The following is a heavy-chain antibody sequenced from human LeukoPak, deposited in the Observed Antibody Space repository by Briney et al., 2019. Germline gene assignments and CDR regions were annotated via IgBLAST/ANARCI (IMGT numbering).Heavy chain of an antibody. CDR1: GFTFSSYG. Sequence: PGGSLRLSCAASGFTFSSYGMHWVRQAPGKGLEWVAVISYDGSNKYYADSVKGRFTISRDNSKNTLYLQMNSLRAEDTAVYYCARDTGSSSSFGYYYGSGSSNWFDPWGQGTLVTVSS. V-gene: IGHV3-30*03. D-gene: IGHD3-10*01. CDR2: ISYDGSNK. J-gene: IGHJ5*02. CDR3: ARDTGSSSSFGYYYGSGSSNWFDP.